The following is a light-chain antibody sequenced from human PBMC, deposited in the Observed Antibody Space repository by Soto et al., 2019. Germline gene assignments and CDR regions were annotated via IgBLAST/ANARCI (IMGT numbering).Light chain of an antibody. V-gene: IGKV1-8*01. J-gene: IGKJ1*01. CDR1: QGISSY. CDR2: AAS. Sequence: AIRMTQSPSSFSASTGDRVTITCRASQGISSYLAWYQQKPGKAPKLLIYAASTLQSGVPSRFSGSGSGTDFTLTXSCLQXEDFATYYCQQYYSYLWTFGQGTKVEIK. CDR3: QQYYSYLWT.